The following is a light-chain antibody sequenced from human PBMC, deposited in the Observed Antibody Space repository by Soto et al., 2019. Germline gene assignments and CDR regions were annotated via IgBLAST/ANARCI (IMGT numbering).Light chain of an antibody. CDR1: SSDVGAYNY. J-gene: IGLJ1*01. Sequence: QSALTQPRSVSGSPGQSVTISCTGTSSDVGAYNYVSWYQQRPAKAPNLMIYDVSKRPSGVPDRFSGSKSGNTASLTISGLQAEDEGDYYCCSYTNSAYVFGTGTKVTVL. CDR2: DVS. CDR3: CSYTNSAYV. V-gene: IGLV2-11*01.